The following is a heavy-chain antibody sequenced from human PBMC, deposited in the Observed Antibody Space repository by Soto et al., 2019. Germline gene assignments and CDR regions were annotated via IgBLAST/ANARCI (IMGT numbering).Heavy chain of an antibody. Sequence: EVQLVESGGGLVQPGGSLGLSCVVSGFTFSSFWMHWVRQAPGEGLVWVSRINTDGSSTSYADSVKGRFTISRDNAKNTLYLQMNSLRVEDTAMYYCAKRGVDTFGLSYWGQGTLVTVSS. V-gene: IGHV3-74*01. CDR1: GFTFSSFW. CDR3: AKRGVDTFGLSY. CDR2: INTDGSST. J-gene: IGHJ4*02. D-gene: IGHD3-10*01.